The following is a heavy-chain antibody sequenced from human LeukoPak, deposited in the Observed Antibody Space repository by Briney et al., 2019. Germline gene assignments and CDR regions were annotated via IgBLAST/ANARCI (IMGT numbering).Heavy chain of an antibody. CDR3: ARLVDTAMVFQAEYFDY. D-gene: IGHD5-18*01. J-gene: IGHJ4*02. Sequence: RASETLSLTCTVSGGSISSYYWSWIRQPPGKGLEWIGSIYYSGSTYYNPSLKSRVTISVDASRNQFSLKLSSVTAADTAVYYCARLVDTAMVFQAEYFDYWGQGTLVTVSS. V-gene: IGHV4-59*05. CDR2: IYYSGST. CDR1: GGSISSYY.